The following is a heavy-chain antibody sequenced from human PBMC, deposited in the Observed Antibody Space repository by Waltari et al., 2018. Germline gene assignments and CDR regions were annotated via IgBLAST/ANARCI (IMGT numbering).Heavy chain of an antibody. CDR1: GFTFSSYW. V-gene: IGHV3-7*01. J-gene: IGHJ4*02. CDR2: IKEDGSEK. D-gene: IGHD3-10*01. Sequence: EVQLAESGGGLVQPGGSLRLSCAASGFTFSSYWMSWVRQAPRKGLGWVANIKEDGSEKDYVDSVKGRFTISRDNAKKSLYLQMNSLRAEDTAVYYCAREGAGGFDQWGQGTLVSVSS. CDR3: AREGAGGFDQ.